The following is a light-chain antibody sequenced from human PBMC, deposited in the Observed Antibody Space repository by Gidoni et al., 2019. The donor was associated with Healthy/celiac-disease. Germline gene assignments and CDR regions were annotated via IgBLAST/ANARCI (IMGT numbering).Light chain of an antibody. J-gene: IGKJ2*01. CDR3: MQALQTPYT. CDR1: QSLLHSNGYNY. CDR2: LGS. V-gene: IGKV2-28*01. Sequence: DIVMTQSPLSLPVTPGEPASISCRSSQSLLHSNGYNYLDWYLQKPGQSPQLLIYLGSNRASGVPDRFSGSGSGTDFTLKISRGEAEDDGVYYCMQALQTPYTFGQGTKLEIK.